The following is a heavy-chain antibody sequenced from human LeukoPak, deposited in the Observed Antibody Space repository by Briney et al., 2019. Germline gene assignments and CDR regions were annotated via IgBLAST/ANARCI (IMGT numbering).Heavy chain of an antibody. CDR2: IYSPGTN. J-gene: IGHJ3*02. D-gene: IGHD3-22*01. CDR3: ARGIGTSYDSSRDAFDI. V-gene: IGHV4-61*02. CDR1: AGSINSGDYY. Sequence: SETLSLTCTVSAGSINSGDYYWSWIRQPAGKGLEWIGRIYSPGTNYNYNPSVKSRVTISVDTSKNQFSLKLTSVTAADTAVYYCARGIGTSYDSSRDAFDIWGQGTMVTVSS.